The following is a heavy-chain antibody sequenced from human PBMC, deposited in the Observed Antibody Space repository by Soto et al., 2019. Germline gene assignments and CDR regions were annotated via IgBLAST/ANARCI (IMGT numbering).Heavy chain of an antibody. CDR2: IIPIPGTA. CDR3: ARSQGSSTSLEIYYYYYSGMDV. Sequence: QVQLVQSGAEVKKPGSSVKVSCKASGGTFSSYAISWVRQAPGQGLEWMGGIIPIPGTANYAQKFQGRVTITADESTSTAYMELSSLRSEDTAVYYCARSQGSSTSLEIYYYYYSGMDVWGQGTTVTVYS. CDR1: GGTFSSYA. J-gene: IGHJ6*02. V-gene: IGHV1-69*01. D-gene: IGHD2-2*01.